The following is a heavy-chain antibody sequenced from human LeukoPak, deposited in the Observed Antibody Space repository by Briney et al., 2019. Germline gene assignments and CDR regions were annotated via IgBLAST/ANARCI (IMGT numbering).Heavy chain of an antibody. J-gene: IGHJ4*02. V-gene: IGHV4-34*01. CDR1: GGSFSGYY. CDR3: ARVNGSYSGFDY. Sequence: PSETLSLTSAVYGGSFSGYYWSWIRQPPGKGLEWIGEINHSGSTNYNPSLKSRVTISVDTSKNQFSLKLSSVTAADTAVYYCARVNGSYSGFDYWGQGTLVTVSS. D-gene: IGHD1-26*01. CDR2: INHSGST.